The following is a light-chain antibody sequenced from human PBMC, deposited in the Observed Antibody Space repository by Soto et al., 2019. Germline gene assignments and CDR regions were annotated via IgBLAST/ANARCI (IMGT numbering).Light chain of an antibody. CDR2: SNN. J-gene: IGLJ1*01. CDR1: SSNIGSNT. CDR3: AAWDDSLNGVYV. Sequence: QYVLTQPPSASGTPGQRVTISCSGSSSNIGSNTVNWYQQLPGTAPKLLIYSNNQRPSGVPDRFSGSKSGTSASLAISGLQSEDDADYYCAAWDDSLNGVYVFGTGTKLTVL. V-gene: IGLV1-44*01.